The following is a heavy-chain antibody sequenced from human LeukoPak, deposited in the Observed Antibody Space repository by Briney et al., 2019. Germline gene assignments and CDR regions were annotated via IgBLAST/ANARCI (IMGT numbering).Heavy chain of an antibody. CDR2: ISGSGGGT. CDR3: AREHCGGDCYRYFFDY. D-gene: IGHD2-21*02. J-gene: IGHJ4*02. Sequence: QAGGSLRLSCAASGFTFNNYAMTWVRQAPGKGLEWVSAISGSGGGTYNADSVKGRFTISRDNSKNTLYLQMNSLRAEDTAVYYCAREHCGGDCYRYFFDYWGQGTLVTVSS. V-gene: IGHV3-23*01. CDR1: GFTFNNYA.